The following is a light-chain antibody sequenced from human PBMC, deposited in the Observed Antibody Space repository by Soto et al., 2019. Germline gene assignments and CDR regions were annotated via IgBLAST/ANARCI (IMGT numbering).Light chain of an antibody. J-gene: IGKJ4*01. V-gene: IGKV3-15*01. CDR3: QQYNKWPLP. CDR2: GAS. Sequence: EIVMTQSPATLSVSPGERATLSCRASQSVSTNLAWYQQKPGQAPRLLIYGASTRATGIPARFSGSGSGTDFTLIISSLQSEDFAVYYCQQYNKWPLPFGGGTKVEIK. CDR1: QSVSTN.